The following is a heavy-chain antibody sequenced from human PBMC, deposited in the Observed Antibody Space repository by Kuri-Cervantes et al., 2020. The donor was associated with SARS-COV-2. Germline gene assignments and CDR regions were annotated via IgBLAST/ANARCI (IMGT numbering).Heavy chain of an antibody. CDR2: INHSGST. CDR1: GGSFSGYY. D-gene: IGHD3-3*01. Sequence: SETLSLTCAVYGGSFSGYYWSWIRQPPGKGLEWIGEINHSGSTNYNPSLKSRVTISVDTSKNQFSLKLSSVTAADTAVYYCARGTSGRDDFWSGYYVGYYYYYGMDVRGQGTTVTVSS. J-gene: IGHJ6*02. CDR3: ARGTSGRDDFWSGYYVGYYYYYGMDV. V-gene: IGHV4-34*01.